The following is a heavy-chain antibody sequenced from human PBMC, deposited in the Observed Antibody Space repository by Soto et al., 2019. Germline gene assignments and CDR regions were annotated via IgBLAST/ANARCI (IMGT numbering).Heavy chain of an antibody. V-gene: IGHV3-48*01. Sequence: EVQLVESGGGLVQPGGSLRLSCAASGFTFSSYSMNWVRQAPGKGLEWVSYISSSSSTIYYADSVKGRFTISRDNAKNSLYLQMNCLRAEDTAVYYCARDSEASGSQGGWGQGTLVTVSS. CDR1: GFTFSSYS. CDR3: ARDSEASGSQGG. D-gene: IGHD2-15*01. J-gene: IGHJ4*02. CDR2: ISSSSSTI.